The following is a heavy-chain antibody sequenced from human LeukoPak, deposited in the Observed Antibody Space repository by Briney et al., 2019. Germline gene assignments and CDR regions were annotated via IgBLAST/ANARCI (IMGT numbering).Heavy chain of an antibody. J-gene: IGHJ4*02. V-gene: IGHV4-39*07. D-gene: IGHD2-15*01. CDR3: ARERSGGSCYDY. CDR2: IYYSGST. Sequence: SETLSLTCTVSGGSISSSSYYWGWIRQPPGKGLEWIGSIYYSGSTHYNPSLKSRVTISVDTSKNQFSLKLSSVTAADTAVYYRARERSGGSCYDYWGQGTLVTVSS. CDR1: GGSISSSSYY.